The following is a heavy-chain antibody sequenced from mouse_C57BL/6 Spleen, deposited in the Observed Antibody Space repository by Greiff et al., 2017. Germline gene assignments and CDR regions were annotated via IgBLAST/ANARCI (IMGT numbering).Heavy chain of an antibody. V-gene: IGHV5-9-1*02. Sequence: EVMLVESGEGLVKPGGSLKLSCAASGFTFSSYAMAWVRQTPEKRLEWVAYISSGGDYIYYADTVKGRVTISRDNARNTLYLQMSSLKSEDTAMYYCTRGGYDGYSWGQGTLVTVSA. CDR3: TRGGYDGYS. CDR1: GFTFSSYA. J-gene: IGHJ3*01. CDR2: ISSGGDYI. D-gene: IGHD2-3*01.